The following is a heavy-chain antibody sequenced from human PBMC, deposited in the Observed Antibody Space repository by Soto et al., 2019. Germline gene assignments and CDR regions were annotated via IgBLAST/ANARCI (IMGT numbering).Heavy chain of an antibody. Sequence: QVQLVQSGAEVKKPGSSVKVSCKASGGTFTNYAISWVRQAPGQGLEWMGGISPNVGTTHYAQKFQGRVTITADESSSTAYMELTRLRSEDTAMYYCARLGPHDYGGNHFDYWGQGSMVTVSS. CDR2: ISPNVGTT. D-gene: IGHD4-17*01. J-gene: IGHJ4*02. V-gene: IGHV1-69*01. CDR3: ARLGPHDYGGNHFDY. CDR1: GGTFTNYA.